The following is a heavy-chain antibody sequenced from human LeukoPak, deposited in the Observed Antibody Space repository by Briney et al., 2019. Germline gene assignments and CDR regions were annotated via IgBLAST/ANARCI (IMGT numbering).Heavy chain of an antibody. V-gene: IGHV3-13*01. J-gene: IGHJ4*02. CDR1: GFTFSSYD. Sequence: QSGGSLRLSCAASGFTFSSYDVHWVCQGIGKGLEWVSAIATAGDTFYSGSVKGRFTISRENAKKSLYLQMNSLRAEDTAVYYCAKDRIFRGVDTTQFDYWGQGTLVTVAS. CDR2: IATAGDT. D-gene: IGHD5-18*01. CDR3: AKDRIFRGVDTTQFDY.